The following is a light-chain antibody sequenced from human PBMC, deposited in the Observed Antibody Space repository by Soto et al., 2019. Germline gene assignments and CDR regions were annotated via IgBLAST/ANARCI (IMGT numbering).Light chain of an antibody. J-gene: IGKJ1*01. CDR2: AAS. CDR1: QGISNY. Sequence: DIQMTQSPSSLSASVGDRVTITCRASQGISNYLAWYQQKPGKGPKFLIYAASTLQSGVPSRFSGSGSGTDFSLNITSLQPEDVATYYCQKYNSAPWTFGQGTKVEIK. V-gene: IGKV1-27*01. CDR3: QKYNSAPWT.